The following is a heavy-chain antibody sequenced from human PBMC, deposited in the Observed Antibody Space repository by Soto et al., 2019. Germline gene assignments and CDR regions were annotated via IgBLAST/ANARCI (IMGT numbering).Heavy chain of an antibody. CDR1: GFTFSSYG. J-gene: IGHJ6*02. CDR3: AKGATHYYGMDV. V-gene: IGHV3-30*18. CDR2: ISYDGSNK. D-gene: IGHD1-26*01. Sequence: PXVSLRLCCAASGFTFSSYGMHWVRQAPGKGLEWVAVISYDGSNKYYADSVKGRFTISRDNSKNTLYLQMNSLRAEDTAVYYCAKGATHYYGMDVWGQGTTVTVSS.